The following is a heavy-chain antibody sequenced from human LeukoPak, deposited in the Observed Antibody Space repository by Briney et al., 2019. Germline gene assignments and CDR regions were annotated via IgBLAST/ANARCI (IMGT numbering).Heavy chain of an antibody. Sequence: GGSLRLSCTASGFTFSSYSTNWVRQAPGKGLEWVSSISSNTSYIYYADSVKDRFIIARDNAKTSLYLQMNSLRAEDTAVYYCARGITSSTSCYDYWGQGTLVTVSS. V-gene: IGHV3-21*01. CDR2: ISSNTSYI. D-gene: IGHD2-2*01. J-gene: IGHJ4*02. CDR1: GFTFSSYS. CDR3: ARGITSSTSCYDY.